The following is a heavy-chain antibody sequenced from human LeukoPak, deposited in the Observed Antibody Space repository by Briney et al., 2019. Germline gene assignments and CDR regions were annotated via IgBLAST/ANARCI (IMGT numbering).Heavy chain of an antibody. Sequence: GGSLRLSCAASAFTFSSYPMIWLPQAPGKGLEWVSAISGSGSSTYYADSVKGRFTISRDNSMDTLYLQMNSLRAEDTAVYYCAKGIAAAGTGRWFDPWGQGTPVTVSS. J-gene: IGHJ5*02. CDR2: ISGSGSST. D-gene: IGHD6-13*01. CDR1: AFTFSSYP. CDR3: AKGIAAAGTGRWFDP. V-gene: IGHV3-23*01.